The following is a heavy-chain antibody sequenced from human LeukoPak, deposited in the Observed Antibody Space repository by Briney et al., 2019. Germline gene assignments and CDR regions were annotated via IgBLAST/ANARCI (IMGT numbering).Heavy chain of an antibody. J-gene: IGHJ5*02. V-gene: IGHV4-61*01. D-gene: IGHD3-3*01. CDR1: GGSVSSGSYY. CDR2: IYYSGST. Sequence: SETPSLTCTVSGGSVSSGSYYWSWIRQPPGKGLEWIGHIYYSGSTYYNPSLKSRVTISVDTSKNQFSLKLSSVTAADTAVYYCARGRFDFGDFWSGLNWFDPWGQGTLVTVSS. CDR3: ARGRFDFGDFWSGLNWFDP.